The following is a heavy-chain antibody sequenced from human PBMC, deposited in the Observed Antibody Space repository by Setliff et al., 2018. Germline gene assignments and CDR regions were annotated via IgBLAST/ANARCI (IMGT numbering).Heavy chain of an antibody. J-gene: IGHJ6*03. CDR1: GATFSSYG. CDR2: TIPMFGST. D-gene: IGHD3-22*01. Sequence: SVKVSCKASGATFSSYGISWVRQAPGQGLEWMGGTIPMFGSTKYAQKFQERVTIITDESTSTAYMQLSSLGSEDTAVYYCVREGVDSRSSTDYRYYMDVWGKGTTVTVSS. V-gene: IGHV1-69*05. CDR3: VREGVDSRSSTDYRYYMDV.